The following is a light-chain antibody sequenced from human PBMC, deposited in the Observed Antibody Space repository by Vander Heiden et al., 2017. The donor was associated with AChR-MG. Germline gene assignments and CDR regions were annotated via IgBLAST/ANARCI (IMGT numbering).Light chain of an antibody. Sequence: EIVMTQSPATLSVSPGERATLSCRASQSVSSNLAWYQQKPGQAPRLLIYGASTRATGIPARFSGSGSGTEFTLTISSLQSEDFAVYYCQQYNNWPPSMYTFGQGTKLETK. J-gene: IGKJ2*01. CDR2: GAS. CDR3: QQYNNWPPSMYT. V-gene: IGKV3-15*01. CDR1: QSVSSN.